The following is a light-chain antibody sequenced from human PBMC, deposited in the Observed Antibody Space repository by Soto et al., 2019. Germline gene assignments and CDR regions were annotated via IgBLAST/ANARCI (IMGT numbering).Light chain of an antibody. CDR2: GAS. J-gene: IGKJ2*01. CDR3: QQYNNWPRT. Sequence: ETVMTQSPATLSVSPGERATLSCRASQSISSAVAWYQQNPGQAPRLLIYGASTSAPGIPGRFSGSGSGREFTLTISSLQSEDVAVYYCQQYNNWPRTFGQGTKLEIK. CDR1: QSISSA. V-gene: IGKV3-15*01.